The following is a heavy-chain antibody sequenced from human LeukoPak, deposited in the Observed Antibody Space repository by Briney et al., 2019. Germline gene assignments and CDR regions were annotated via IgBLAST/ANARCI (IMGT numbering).Heavy chain of an antibody. CDR1: GFTFGSYD. V-gene: IGHV3-13*01. D-gene: IGHD3-16*01. CDR3: AREITPMGAGFDAFDI. CDR2: IGIAGDT. Sequence: GVSLRHSCVASGFTFGSYDMNWVRQAPGKGLEWVSGIGIAGDTYYPGSVKGRFTVSRENAKNSLYLQMNSLRAEDTAVYYCAREITPMGAGFDAFDIWGRGTMVTVSS. J-gene: IGHJ3*02.